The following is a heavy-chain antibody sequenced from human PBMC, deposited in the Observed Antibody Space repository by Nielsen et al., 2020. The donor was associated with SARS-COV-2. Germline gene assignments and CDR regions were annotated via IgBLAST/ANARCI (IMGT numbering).Heavy chain of an antibody. CDR3: ARGRIMDCSGGSCYSSPLGY. V-gene: IGHV3-21*01. CDR2: ISSSNSYI. J-gene: IGHJ4*02. D-gene: IGHD2-15*01. Sequence: VRQAPGKGLEWVSSISSSNSYIYYADSVKGRFTISRDNAKNSLYLQMNSLRAEDTAVYYCARGRIMDCSGGSCYSSPLGYWGQGTLVTVSS.